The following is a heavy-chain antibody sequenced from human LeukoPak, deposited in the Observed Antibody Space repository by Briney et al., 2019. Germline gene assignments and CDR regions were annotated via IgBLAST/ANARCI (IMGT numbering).Heavy chain of an antibody. D-gene: IGHD3-10*01. J-gene: IGHJ6*03. CDR3: ARAGYYGSGEEGYYYYYMGV. CDR1: GGTFSSYA. Sequence: GASVKVSCKASGGTFSSYAISWVRQAPGQGLEWMGGIIPIFGTANYAQKFQGRVTITADESTSTAYMELSSLRSEDTAVYYCARAGYYGSGEEGYYYYYMGVWGKGTTVTVS. V-gene: IGHV1-69*01. CDR2: IIPIFGTA.